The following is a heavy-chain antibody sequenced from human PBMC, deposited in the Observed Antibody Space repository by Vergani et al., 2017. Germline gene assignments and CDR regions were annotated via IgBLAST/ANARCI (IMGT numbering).Heavy chain of an antibody. V-gene: IGHV4-34*01. Sequence: QVQLQQWGAGLLKPSETLSLTCAVYGGSFSGYYWSWIRQPPGKGLEWIGEINHSGSTNYNPSLKSRVTISVDTSKNQFSLKLSSVTAADTAVYYCARVQELYDFWSGYRVRHYYYMDVWGKGTTVTVSS. CDR3: ARVQELYDFWSGYRVRHYYYMDV. CDR1: GGSFSGYY. CDR2: INHSGST. D-gene: IGHD3-3*01. J-gene: IGHJ6*03.